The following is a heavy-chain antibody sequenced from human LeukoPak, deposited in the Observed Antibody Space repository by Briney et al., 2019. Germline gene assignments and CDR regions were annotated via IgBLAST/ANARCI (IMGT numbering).Heavy chain of an antibody. CDR2: IKQDGSEK. D-gene: IGHD2-8*01. CDR3: ARDSKVYYFDH. J-gene: IGHJ4*02. Sequence: GGSLRLSCAASGFTFSSYWMSWVRQAPGKGLEWVANIKQDGSEKYYVDSVKGRFTISRDNAENSLYLQMNSLRAEDTAAYYCARDSKVYYFDHWGQGTLVTVSS. V-gene: IGHV3-7*01. CDR1: GFTFSSYW.